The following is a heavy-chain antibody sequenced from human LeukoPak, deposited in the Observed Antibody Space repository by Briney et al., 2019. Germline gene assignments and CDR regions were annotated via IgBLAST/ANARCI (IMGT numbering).Heavy chain of an antibody. CDR3: AKGAGGIGSGTYYDY. Sequence: GGSLRLSCAASGFTFSSYAMNWVRQAPGKGLEWVSAISGSGGSTYYADSVKGRFTVSRDSSKNTLYLQMNSLRAEDTAVYSCAKGAGGIGSGTYYDYWGQGTLVTVSS. D-gene: IGHD3-10*01. V-gene: IGHV3-23*01. J-gene: IGHJ4*02. CDR1: GFTFSSYA. CDR2: ISGSGGST.